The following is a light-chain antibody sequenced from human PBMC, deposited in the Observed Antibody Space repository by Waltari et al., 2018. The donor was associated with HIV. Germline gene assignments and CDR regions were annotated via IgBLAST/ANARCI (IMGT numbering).Light chain of an antibody. CDR2: LGS. V-gene: IGKV2-28*01. CDR3: MQSLQTPRT. Sequence: MVLTQPRLSPPVPPGEAASIPCRSSQSLLHSNGYNYLDWYLQKPGQSPQLLIYLGSNRASGVPDRFSGSGSGTDFTLKISRVEAEDFGVYYCMQSLQTPRTFGQGTKVEIK. J-gene: IGKJ1*01. CDR1: QSLLHSNGYNY.